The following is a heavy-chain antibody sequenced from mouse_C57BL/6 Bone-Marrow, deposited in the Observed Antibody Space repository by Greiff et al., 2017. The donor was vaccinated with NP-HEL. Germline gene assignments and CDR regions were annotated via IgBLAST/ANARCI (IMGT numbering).Heavy chain of an antibody. D-gene: IGHD2-3*01. CDR3: TRDRGYDGYYEDFDY. Sequence: EVKLVESGEGLVKPGGSLKLSCAASGFTFSSYAMSWVRQTPEKRLEWVAYISSGGDYIYYADTVKGRFTISRDNARNTLYLQMSSLKSEDTAMYYCTRDRGYDGYYEDFDYWGQGTTLTVSS. CDR1: GFTFSSYA. V-gene: IGHV5-9-1*02. CDR2: ISSGGDYI. J-gene: IGHJ2*01.